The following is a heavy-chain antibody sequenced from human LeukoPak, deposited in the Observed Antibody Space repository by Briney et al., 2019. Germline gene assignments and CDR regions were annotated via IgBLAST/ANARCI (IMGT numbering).Heavy chain of an antibody. V-gene: IGHV3-48*02. CDR2: ISSSSSTI. J-gene: IGHJ6*02. D-gene: IGHD2-8*02. Sequence: GGSLRLSCAASGFTFSIYSMNWVRQAPGEGLQWVSYISSSSSTIYYADSVKGRFTISRDNAKNSLYLQMNSLRDEDTAVYYCARPRVTGYYGMDVWGQGTTVTVSS. CDR1: GFTFSIYS. CDR3: ARPRVTGYYGMDV.